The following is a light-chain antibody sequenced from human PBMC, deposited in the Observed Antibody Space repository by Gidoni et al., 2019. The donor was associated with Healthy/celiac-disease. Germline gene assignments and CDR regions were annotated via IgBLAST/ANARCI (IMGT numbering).Light chain of an antibody. CDR3: SSYTSSSTYV. CDR2: DVS. V-gene: IGLV2-14*01. CDR1: SRDVGCYNY. J-gene: IGLJ1*01. Sequence: QSALTQPASVSGSPGQSITISFTGTSRDVGCYNYVSWYQQHPGKAPKLMIYDVSNRPSGVSNRFSGSKSGNTASLTISGLQAEDEADYYCSSYTSSSTYVFGTGTKVTVL.